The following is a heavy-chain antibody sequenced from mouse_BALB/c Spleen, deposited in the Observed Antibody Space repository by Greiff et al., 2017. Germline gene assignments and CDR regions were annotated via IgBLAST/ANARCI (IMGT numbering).Heavy chain of an antibody. Sequence: QVQLQQSGAELMKPGASVKISCKATGYTFSSYWIEWVKQRPGHGLEWIGEILPGSGSTNYNEKFKGKATFTADTSSNTAYMQLSSLTSEDSAVYYCARGGYYGSSPFAHWGQGTLVTVSA. V-gene: IGHV1-9*01. D-gene: IGHD1-1*01. CDR3: ARGGYYGSSPFAH. J-gene: IGHJ3*01. CDR2: ILPGSGST. CDR1: GYTFSSYW.